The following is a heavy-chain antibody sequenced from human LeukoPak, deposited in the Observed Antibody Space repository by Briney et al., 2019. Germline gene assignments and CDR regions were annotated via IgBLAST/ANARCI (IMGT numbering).Heavy chain of an antibody. CDR3: ASRMPGVTVAGLH. D-gene: IGHD6-19*01. Sequence: SETPSLTCTVSGGSISSSGYLWGWIRQPPGKGLEWIGSMSYSGSPTYNPSLKSRVIISIDTSKNQLSLQLSSVTAADTAVYYCASRMPGVTVAGLHWGQGTLVTVSS. V-gene: IGHV4-39*01. CDR2: MSYSGSP. J-gene: IGHJ4*02. CDR1: GGSISSSGYL.